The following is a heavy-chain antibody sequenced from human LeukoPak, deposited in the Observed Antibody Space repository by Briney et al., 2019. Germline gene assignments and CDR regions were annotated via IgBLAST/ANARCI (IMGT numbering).Heavy chain of an antibody. D-gene: IGHD5-18*01. J-gene: IGHJ4*02. CDR1: GYTFTGYY. CDR2: INPNSGGT. Sequence: ASVKVSCKASGYTFTGYYMHWVRQAPGQGLEWMGWINPNSGGTNYAQKFQGRVTMTRDTSISTAYMELSRLRSDDTAVYYCAREPGGYSYGYHFDYWGQGTLVTVSS. V-gene: IGHV1-2*02. CDR3: AREPGGYSYGYHFDY.